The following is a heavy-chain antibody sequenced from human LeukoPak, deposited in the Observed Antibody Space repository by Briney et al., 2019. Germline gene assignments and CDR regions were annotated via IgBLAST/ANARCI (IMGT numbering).Heavy chain of an antibody. CDR1: GFTFSSYA. D-gene: IGHD2-2*01. V-gene: IGHV3-23*01. CDR3: VKGCSSTSCYVFDY. J-gene: IGHJ4*02. CDR2: ISGSGGST. Sequence: PGGSLRLSCAASGFTFSSYAMSWVRQAPGKGLEWVSAISGSGGSTYYADSVKGRFTIFRDNSKNTLYLQMNSLRAEDTAVYYCVKGCSSTSCYVFDYWGQGTLVTVSS.